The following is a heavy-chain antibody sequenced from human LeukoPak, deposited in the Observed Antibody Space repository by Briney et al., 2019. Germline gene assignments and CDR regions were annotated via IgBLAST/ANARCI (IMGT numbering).Heavy chain of an antibody. CDR2: IWYDGSNK. V-gene: IGHV3-33*01. CDR3: ARVSLGNNYGSGSYDY. Sequence: GGSLRLSCAASGFTFSSYGMHWVRQAPGKGLEWVAVIWYDGSNKYYADSVKGRFTISRDNSKNTLYLQMNSLRAEDTAVYYCARVSLGNNYGSGSYDYWGQGTLVTVSS. J-gene: IGHJ4*02. D-gene: IGHD3-10*01. CDR1: GFTFSSYG.